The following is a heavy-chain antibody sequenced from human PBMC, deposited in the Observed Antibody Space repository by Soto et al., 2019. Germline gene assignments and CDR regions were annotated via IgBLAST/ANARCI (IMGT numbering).Heavy chain of an antibody. CDR2: ISGSGGST. CDR1: GFTFSSYA. Sequence: GGSLRLSCAASGFTFSSYAMSWVRQAPGKGLEWVSAISGSGGSTYYADSVKGRFTISRDNSKNTLYLQMNSLRAEDTAVYYCAKDRGITMVRGVIIELWGQGTLVTVSS. CDR3: AKDRGITMVRGVIIEL. V-gene: IGHV3-23*01. J-gene: IGHJ5*02. D-gene: IGHD3-10*01.